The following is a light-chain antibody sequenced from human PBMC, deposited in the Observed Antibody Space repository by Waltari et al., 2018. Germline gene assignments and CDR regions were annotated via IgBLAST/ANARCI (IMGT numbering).Light chain of an antibody. CDR1: SRDGGGYNF. Sequence: QSALTQPASVSGSPGQSITISCTGTSRDGGGYNFVSWYQQHPGKVPKPIIYAVYNRPSGVSYRFSGSKSGNTASLTISGLQAEDEADYYCSSYTSSSTGIFGGGTKLTVL. CDR2: AVY. J-gene: IGLJ2*01. V-gene: IGLV2-14*01. CDR3: SSYTSSSTGI.